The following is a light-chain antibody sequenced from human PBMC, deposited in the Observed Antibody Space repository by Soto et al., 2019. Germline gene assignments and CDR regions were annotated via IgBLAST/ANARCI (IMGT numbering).Light chain of an antibody. V-gene: IGLV2-14*01. CDR1: SSDVGGYNS. Sequence: QSALTQPASVSGSPGQSITISCTGTSSDVGGYNSVSWYQQHPGKAPKLMVYDVSNRPSGVSNRFSGSKSGNTASLTISGLQAEDEADYYCSSYTSSSTLVFGTGTQLTV. CDR2: DVS. CDR3: SSYTSSSTLV. J-gene: IGLJ1*01.